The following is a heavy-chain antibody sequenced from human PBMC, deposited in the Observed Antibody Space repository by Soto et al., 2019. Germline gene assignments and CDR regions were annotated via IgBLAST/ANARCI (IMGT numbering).Heavy chain of an antibody. J-gene: IGHJ6*02. CDR3: ARGSRCSGGSCYSVYHYYGMDV. D-gene: IGHD2-15*01. CDR1: GGTFSSYA. V-gene: IGHV1-69*12. CDR2: IIPIFGTA. Sequence: QVQLVQSGAEVKKPGSSVKVSCKASGGTFSSYAISWVRQAPGQGLEWMGGIIPIFGTANYAQKFQGRVTNTADDTTDTANMELSSLRSEDTAVYYCARGSRCSGGSCYSVYHYYGMDVWGQGTTVTVSS.